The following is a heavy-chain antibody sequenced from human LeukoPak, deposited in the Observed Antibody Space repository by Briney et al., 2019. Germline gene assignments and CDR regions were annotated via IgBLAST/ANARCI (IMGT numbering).Heavy chain of an antibody. CDR3: ASSVGSTDY. J-gene: IGHJ4*02. D-gene: IGHD1-26*01. Sequence: PSETLSLTCAVYGESLSKYYWTWIRQSPGKGPEWIGEINHRGSTNLNPSLKSRVTLSVDTSKHQFSLKLTSMTAADAAVYYCASSVGSTDYWGQGTLVTVSS. CDR2: INHRGST. V-gene: IGHV4-34*01. CDR1: GESLSKYY.